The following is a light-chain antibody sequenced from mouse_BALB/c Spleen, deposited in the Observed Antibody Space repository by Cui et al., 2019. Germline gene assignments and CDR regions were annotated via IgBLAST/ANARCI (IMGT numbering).Light chain of an antibody. CDR1: SSVSY. J-gene: IGKJ1*01. CDR2: STS. V-gene: IGKV4-80*01. CDR3: HQWSSYPWT. Sequence: QIALTQSPAIMSASLGEENTLTCSASSSVSYMHWYQQKSGTSPKLLIYSTSNLASGVPSRFSGSGSGTFYSLTISNVEAEDAADYYCHQWSSYPWTFGGGTKLEIK.